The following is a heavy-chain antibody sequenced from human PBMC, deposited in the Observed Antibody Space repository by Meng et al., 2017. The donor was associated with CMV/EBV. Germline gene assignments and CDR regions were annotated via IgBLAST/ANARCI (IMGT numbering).Heavy chain of an antibody. CDR1: GGTFSSYA. CDR2: IIPIFGTA. Sequence: QGQRGQSGAEVKKPGSSVKVSCKASGGTFSSYAISWVRQAPGQGLEWMGGIIPIFGTANYAQKFQGRVTITADESTSTAYMELSSLRSEDTAVYYCARRGSYYGSGSYYNWFDPWGQGTLVTVSS. CDR3: ARRGSYYGSGSYYNWFDP. J-gene: IGHJ5*02. V-gene: IGHV1-69*12. D-gene: IGHD3-10*01.